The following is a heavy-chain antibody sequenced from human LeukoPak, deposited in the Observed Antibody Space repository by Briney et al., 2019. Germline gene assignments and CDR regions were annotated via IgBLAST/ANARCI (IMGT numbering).Heavy chain of an antibody. CDR3: AWKDCSGGSCYRGWNWFDP. J-gene: IGHJ5*02. CDR2: INHSGST. D-gene: IGHD2-15*01. V-gene: IGHV4-34*01. Sequence: PSETLSLTCAVYGGSFSGYYWSWIRQPPGKGLEWIGEINHSGSTNYNPSLKSRVTISVDTSKNQFSLKLSSVTAADTAVYYCAWKDCSGGSCYRGWNWFDPWGQGTLVTVSS. CDR1: GGSFSGYY.